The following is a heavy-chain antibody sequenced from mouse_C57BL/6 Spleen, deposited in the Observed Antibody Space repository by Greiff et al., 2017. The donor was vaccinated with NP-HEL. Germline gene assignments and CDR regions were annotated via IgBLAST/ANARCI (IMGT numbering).Heavy chain of an antibody. V-gene: IGHV3-6*01. Sequence: ESGPGLVKPSQSLSLTCSVTGYSITSGYYWNWIRQFPGNKLEWMGYISYDGSNNYNPSLKNRISITRDTSKNQFFLKLNSVTTEDTATYYCARDDYDPWFAYWGQGTLVTVSA. CDR1: GYSITSGYY. CDR2: ISYDGSN. CDR3: ARDDYDPWFAY. J-gene: IGHJ3*01. D-gene: IGHD2-4*01.